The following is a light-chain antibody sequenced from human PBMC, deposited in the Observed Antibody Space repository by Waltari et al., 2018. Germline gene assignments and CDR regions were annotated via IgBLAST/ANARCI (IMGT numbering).Light chain of an antibody. Sequence: QSALTQPASVSGSPGQSITISCTGTSSDVGGYNYVSWYPQHPGKAPKLMIYDVSNRPSGVSNRFSGSKSGNTASLTISGLQAEDEADYYCSSYRSSSTRWVFGGGTKLTVL. CDR1: SSDVGGYNY. J-gene: IGLJ3*02. CDR2: DVS. CDR3: SSYRSSSTRWV. V-gene: IGLV2-14*01.